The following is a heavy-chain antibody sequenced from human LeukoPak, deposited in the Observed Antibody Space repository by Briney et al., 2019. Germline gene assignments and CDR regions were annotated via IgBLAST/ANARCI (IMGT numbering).Heavy chain of an antibody. V-gene: IGHV1-2*02. CDR3: ARDHYDYNWFDP. J-gene: IGHJ5*02. CDR2: INPNSGGT. D-gene: IGHD3-22*01. CDR1: GYTFTGYY. Sequence: GASVKVSCKASGYTFTGYYMHWVRQAPGQGLEWMGWINPNSGGTNYAQKLQGRVTMTTDTSTSTAYMELRSLRSDDTAVYYCARDHYDYNWFDPWGQGTLVTVSS.